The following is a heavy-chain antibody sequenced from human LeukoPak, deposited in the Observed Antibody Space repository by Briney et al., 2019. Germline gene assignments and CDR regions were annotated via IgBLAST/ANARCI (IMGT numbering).Heavy chain of an antibody. CDR1: GGTSSSYA. V-gene: IGHV1-69*05. CDR2: IIPIFGTA. CDR3: ACLVVAPDYYMDV. D-gene: IGHD2-15*01. J-gene: IGHJ6*03. Sequence: ASVKVSCKASGGTSSSYAISWVRQAPGQGLEWMGGIIPIFGTANYAQKFQGRVTITTDESTSTAYMELSSLRSEDTAVYYCACLVVAPDYYMDVWGKGTTVTVSS.